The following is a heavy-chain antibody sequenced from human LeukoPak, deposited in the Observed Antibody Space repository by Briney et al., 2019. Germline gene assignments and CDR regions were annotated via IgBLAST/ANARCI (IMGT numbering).Heavy chain of an antibody. J-gene: IGHJ4*02. CDR3: ARGDQGFDY. Sequence: SETLSLTCAVYGVSFSGYYWSWIRQPPGKGLEWIGEINHSGSTNYNPSLKSRVTISVDTSKNQFSLQLNSVTPEDTAVYYCARGDQGFDYWGQGTLVTVSS. CDR2: INHSGST. CDR1: GVSFSGYY. V-gene: IGHV4-34*01.